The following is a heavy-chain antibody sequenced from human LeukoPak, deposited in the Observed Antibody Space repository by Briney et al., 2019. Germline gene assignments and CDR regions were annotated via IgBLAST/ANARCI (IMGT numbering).Heavy chain of an antibody. CDR2: IKQDGSEK. Sequence: GGSLRLSCAASGFTFSSYWMSWVRQAPGKGLEWVAHIKQDGSEKYYVDSVKGRFIISRDNAENSLYLQMNSLIAEDAAVYYCARFSYYYDSSGYYYEGQAFDIWGQGTMVTVSS. D-gene: IGHD3-22*01. CDR3: ARFSYYYDSSGYYYEGQAFDI. CDR1: GFTFSSYW. V-gene: IGHV3-7*01. J-gene: IGHJ3*02.